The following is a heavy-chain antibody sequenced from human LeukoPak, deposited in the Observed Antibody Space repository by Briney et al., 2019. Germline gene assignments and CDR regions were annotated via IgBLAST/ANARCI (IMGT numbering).Heavy chain of an antibody. CDR1: GGTFSSYA. CDR3: ARVVPAAITPLLDV. D-gene: IGHD2-2*02. Sequence: ASVKVSCKASGGTFSSYAISWVRQAPGQGLEWMGRIIPILGIANYAQKFQGRVTITADKSTSTAYMELSSLRSEDTAVYYCARVVPAAITPLLDVWGQGTTVTVSS. CDR2: IIPILGIA. V-gene: IGHV1-69*04. J-gene: IGHJ6*02.